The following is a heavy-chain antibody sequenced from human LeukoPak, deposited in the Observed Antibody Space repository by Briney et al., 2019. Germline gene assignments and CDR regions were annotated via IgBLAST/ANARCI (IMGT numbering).Heavy chain of an antibody. Sequence: GASVTVSCKASGYTFTSYDINWVRQATGQGLEWMGWISAYNGNTNYAQKLQGRVTMTTDTSTSTAYMELRSLRSDDTAVYYCAREAITIVGATSFDYWGQGTLVTVSS. J-gene: IGHJ4*02. V-gene: IGHV1-18*01. D-gene: IGHD1-26*01. CDR1: GYTFTSYD. CDR2: ISAYNGNT. CDR3: AREAITIVGATSFDY.